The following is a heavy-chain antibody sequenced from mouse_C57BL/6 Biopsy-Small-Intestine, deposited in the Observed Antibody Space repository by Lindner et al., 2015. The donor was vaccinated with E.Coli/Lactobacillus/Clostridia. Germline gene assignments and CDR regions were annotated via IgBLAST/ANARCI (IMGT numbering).Heavy chain of an antibody. V-gene: IGHV1-81*01. CDR1: GYTFTSYG. CDR2: IYPRSGNT. D-gene: IGHD2-1*01. Sequence: VQLQESGAELARPGASVKLSCKASGYTFTSYGISWVKQRTGQGLEWIGEIYPRSGNTYYNEKFKGKATLTADKSSSTAYMELRSLTSGDSAVYFCARIYYGNYRYAMDYWGQGTSVTVSS. CDR3: ARIYYGNYRYAMDY. J-gene: IGHJ4*01.